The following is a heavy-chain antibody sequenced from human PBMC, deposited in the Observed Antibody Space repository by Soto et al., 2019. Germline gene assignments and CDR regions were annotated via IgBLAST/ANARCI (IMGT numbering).Heavy chain of an antibody. Sequence: GGSLRLSCAASGFSFSDFYMSWIRQAPGKGLEWVSYISFSDSSIYYANSVKGRFTISRDNSKNTLYLQMGSLRAEDMAVYYCARTSGYAFDYWGRGTLVTVSS. CDR3: ARTSGYAFDY. V-gene: IGHV3-11*04. CDR2: ISFSDSSI. D-gene: IGHD5-12*01. CDR1: GFSFSDFY. J-gene: IGHJ4*02.